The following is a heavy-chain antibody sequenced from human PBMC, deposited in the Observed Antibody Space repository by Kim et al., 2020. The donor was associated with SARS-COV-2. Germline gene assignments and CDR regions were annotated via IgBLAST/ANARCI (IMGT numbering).Heavy chain of an antibody. D-gene: IGHD3-3*01. V-gene: IGHV4-31*02. Sequence: SRVTISVDTSKNQLSLKLSSVTAADTAVYYCARASSTTIFGVVIIGHFDYWGQGTLVTVSS. CDR3: ARASSTTIFGVVIIGHFDY. J-gene: IGHJ4*02.